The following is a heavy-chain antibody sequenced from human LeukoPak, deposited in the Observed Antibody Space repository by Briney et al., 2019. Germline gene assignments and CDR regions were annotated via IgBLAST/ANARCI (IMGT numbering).Heavy chain of an antibody. D-gene: IGHD2-15*01. V-gene: IGHV3-23*01. Sequence: PGGSLRLSCAASRFTFSGYAMSWVRQAPGKGLEWVSTITGSGDTTYYADSVKGRFTISRDNSKNTLYLQMNSLRAEDTAVYHCAKARGYCSGGTCYSGFDYWGQGTLVTVSS. CDR2: ITGSGDTT. CDR1: RFTFSGYA. CDR3: AKARGYCSGGTCYSGFDY. J-gene: IGHJ4*02.